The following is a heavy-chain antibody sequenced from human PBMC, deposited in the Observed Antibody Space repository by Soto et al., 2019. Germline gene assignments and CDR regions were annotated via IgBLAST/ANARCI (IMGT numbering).Heavy chain of an antibody. CDR1: GGTFSSFT. CDR2: IIPIYGTA. J-gene: IGHJ6*02. Sequence: QVQLVQSGAEVKKPGSSVKVSCTASGGTFSSFTISWVRQAPGQGLEWMGGIIPIYGTANYAQKFQGRVTITADASTRTAYMELSSLRSEDTAVYYCAKDRRADWESYYYYAMDVWGQGTTVPVSS. V-gene: IGHV1-69*01. CDR3: AKDRRADWESYYYYAMDV. D-gene: IGHD1-26*01.